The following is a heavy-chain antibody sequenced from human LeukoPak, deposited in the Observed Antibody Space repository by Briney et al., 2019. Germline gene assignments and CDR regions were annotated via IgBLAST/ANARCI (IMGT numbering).Heavy chain of an antibody. V-gene: IGHV1-46*01. CDR3: ARAHYYGSGSYLTYDAFDI. D-gene: IGHD3-10*01. CDR1: GYTFTSYY. J-gene: IGHJ3*02. CDR2: INPSGGST. Sequence: GASVTVSCKASGYTFTSYYMHWVRQAPGQGLEWMGIINPSGGSTSYAQKFQGRVTMTRDTSTSTVYMELSSLRSEDTAVYYCARAHYYGSGSYLTYDAFDIWGQGTMVTVSS.